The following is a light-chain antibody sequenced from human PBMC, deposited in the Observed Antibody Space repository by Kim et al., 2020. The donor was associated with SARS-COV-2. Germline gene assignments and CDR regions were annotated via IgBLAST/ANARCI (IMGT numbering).Light chain of an antibody. CDR1: QSVDSGY. J-gene: IGKJ1*01. Sequence: PGERAHLSCRASQSVDSGYLAWYQQKPGQAPRLLIYDVAIRATGIPDRFSGSGSGTDFTLTISRLEPEDFAVYYCHQYGSSPPRTFGQGTKVDIK. V-gene: IGKV3-20*01. CDR3: HQYGSSPPRT. CDR2: DVA.